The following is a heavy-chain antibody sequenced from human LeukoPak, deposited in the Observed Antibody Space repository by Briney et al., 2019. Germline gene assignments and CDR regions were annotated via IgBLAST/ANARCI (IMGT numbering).Heavy chain of an antibody. J-gene: IGHJ6*03. CDR3: ARHLDYYGSGSYYWGLGYYMDV. CDR1: GGSISSYSYF. CDR2: IYYSGST. Sequence: SETLSLTCTVSGGSISSYSYFWGWIRQPPGKGLEWIGSIYYSGSTYYNPSLKSRVTISVDTSKNQFSLKLSSVTAADTAVYYCARHLDYYGSGSYYWGLGYYMDVWGKGTTVTISS. D-gene: IGHD3-10*01. V-gene: IGHV4-39*07.